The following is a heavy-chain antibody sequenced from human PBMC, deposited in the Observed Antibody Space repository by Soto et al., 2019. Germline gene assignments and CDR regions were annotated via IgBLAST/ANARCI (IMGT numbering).Heavy chain of an antibody. CDR2: ISYDGSNK. D-gene: IGHD2-21*02. CDR1: GFTFSSYG. CDR3: AKDRNGRVTTILINWFDP. Sequence: GGSLRLSCAASGFTFSSYGMHWVRQAPGKGLEWVAVISYDGSNKYYADSVKGRFTISRDNSKNTLYLQMNSLRAEDTAVYYCAKDRNGRVTTILINWFDPWGQGTLVTVSS. J-gene: IGHJ5*02. V-gene: IGHV3-30*18.